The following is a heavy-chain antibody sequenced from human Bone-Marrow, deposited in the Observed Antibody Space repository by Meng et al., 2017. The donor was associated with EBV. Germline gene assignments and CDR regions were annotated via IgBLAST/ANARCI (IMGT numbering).Heavy chain of an antibody. Sequence: EVQREGAGVGMVEPGGSLRLSCLASGFSVTKFGMRWVRQAPGKGLEWVSGINGNEIAFYADSVKGRFTISRDTSKNMLFLQMSSLRVEDTAVYYCAKDGRHWSNWFDPWGLGTLVTVSS. CDR1: GFSVTKFG. V-gene: IGHV3-23*04. CDR2: INGNEIA. CDR3: AKDGRHWSNWFDP. D-gene: IGHD3-3*01. J-gene: IGHJ5*02.